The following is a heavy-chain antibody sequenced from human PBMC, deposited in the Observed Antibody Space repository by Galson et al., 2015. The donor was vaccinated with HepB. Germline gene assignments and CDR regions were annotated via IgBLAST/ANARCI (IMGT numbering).Heavy chain of an antibody. CDR1: GFTVSSNY. Sequence: SLRLSCAASGFTVSSNYMSWVRQAPGKGLEWVSVIYSGGSTYYADSVKGRFTISRDNSKNTLYLQMNSLRAEDTAVYYCARDFRLQEWASKTNAFDIWGHGRMFTVSS. CDR3: ARDFRLQEWASKTNAFDI. V-gene: IGHV3-66*01. D-gene: IGHD5-18*01. J-gene: IGHJ3*02. CDR2: IYSGGST.